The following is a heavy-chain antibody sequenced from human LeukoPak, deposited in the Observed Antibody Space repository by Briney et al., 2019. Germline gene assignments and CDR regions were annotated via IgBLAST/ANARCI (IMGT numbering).Heavy chain of an antibody. D-gene: IGHD5-18*01. Sequence: PSETLSLTCTVLVGFISSCHGSWSRQPPGKGLEWIGYIYYSGSTNYNPSLKSRVTISVDTSKNQFSLKLSSVTAADTAVYYCARDPTTSTSGDSYGYYAMDVWGQGTTVTVSS. V-gene: IGHV4-59*01. J-gene: IGHJ6*02. CDR3: ARDPTTSTSGDSYGYYAMDV. CDR1: VGFISSCH. CDR2: IYYSGST.